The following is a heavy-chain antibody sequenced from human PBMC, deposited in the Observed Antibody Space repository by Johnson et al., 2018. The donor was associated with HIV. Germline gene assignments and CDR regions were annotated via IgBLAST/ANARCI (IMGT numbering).Heavy chain of an antibody. CDR2: INEDGSEE. Sequence: EVQLVESGGGLVQRGGSLRLSCAASGFTFSNYWMSWVRQAPGKGLEWVANINEDGSEEYYVDSVEGRFTISRDNAKNALYLQIESLGAEATAGYYWARDGVYSSPWDAFDIWGQGTMVTVSS. CDR3: ARDGVYSSPWDAFDI. D-gene: IGHD6-13*01. J-gene: IGHJ3*02. CDR1: GFTFSNYW. V-gene: IGHV3-7*05.